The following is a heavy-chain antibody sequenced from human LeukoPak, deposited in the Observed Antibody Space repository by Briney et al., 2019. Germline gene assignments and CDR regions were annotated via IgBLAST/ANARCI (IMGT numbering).Heavy chain of an antibody. CDR2: ISNTGDVA. Sequence: GGSLRLSCAASGFIFGDYYMTWIRQAPGKGLEWVSYISNTGDVAKYADSVKGRFTVSRDNAKKALYLQMNSLRAEDTAVYYCARDRTGDYFDYWGQGTLVTVSS. J-gene: IGHJ4*02. CDR1: GFIFGDYY. CDR3: ARDRTGDYFDY. D-gene: IGHD1-14*01. V-gene: IGHV3-11*04.